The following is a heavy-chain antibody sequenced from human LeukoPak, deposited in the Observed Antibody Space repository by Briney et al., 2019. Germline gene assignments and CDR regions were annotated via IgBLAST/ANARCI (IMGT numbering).Heavy chain of an antibody. CDR1: TFAFANHE. Sequence: GGSLRLSCTASTFAFANHEMTWVRQAPGKGLDWVSNIGADGHYTFYADSVKGRFTISRDNAKTSLYLQMDSLRAEDTAVYYCARNRGWLQFDYWGQGTLVTVSS. CDR3: ARNRGWLQFDY. V-gene: IGHV3-21*04. J-gene: IGHJ4*02. D-gene: IGHD5-12*01. CDR2: IGADGHYT.